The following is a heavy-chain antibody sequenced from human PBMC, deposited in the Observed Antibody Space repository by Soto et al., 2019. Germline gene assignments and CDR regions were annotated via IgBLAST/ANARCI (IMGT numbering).Heavy chain of an antibody. CDR1: GGTFSSYA. V-gene: IGHV1-69*01. Sequence: QVQLVQSGAEVKKPGSSVKVSCKASGGTFSSYAISWVRQAPGQGLEWMGGIIPIFGTANYAQKFQGRVTITADESTSTAYMEVSSLRSEDTAVYYCAREVGCGGDCYLRRYFDYWGQGTLVTVSS. CDR3: AREVGCGGDCYLRRYFDY. CDR2: IIPIFGTA. J-gene: IGHJ4*02. D-gene: IGHD2-21*02.